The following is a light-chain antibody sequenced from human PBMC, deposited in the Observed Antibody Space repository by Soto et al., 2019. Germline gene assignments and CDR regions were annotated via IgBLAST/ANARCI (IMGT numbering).Light chain of an antibody. J-gene: IGKJ4*01. V-gene: IGKV1-5*03. CDR3: QQHANYPIT. Sequence: DIQMTQSPSSLSASVGDRVTISCRASQRIANFLNWYQQKPGKAPNLLIYKASTLETGVPSRFSGSASGTEFTLTISSLQPDDFATYYCQQHANYPITFGGGTKVDIK. CDR1: QRIANF. CDR2: KAS.